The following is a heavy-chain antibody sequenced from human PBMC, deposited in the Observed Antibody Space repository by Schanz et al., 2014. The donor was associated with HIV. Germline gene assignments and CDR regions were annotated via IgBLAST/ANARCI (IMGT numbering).Heavy chain of an antibody. D-gene: IGHD3-3*01. Sequence: EALLLESGGGLVQPGGSLRLSCRGSEFPFSHNAMTWVRQAPGKGLQWVSSITDSGDKTDYTDSVKGRFTISRDNSRNTLFLQMDSLRAEDTAVYFCTRGRFLERGGMDVWGQGTAVTVSS. CDR2: ITDSGDKT. V-gene: IGHV3-23*01. CDR1: EFPFSHNA. CDR3: TRGRFLERGGMDV. J-gene: IGHJ6*02.